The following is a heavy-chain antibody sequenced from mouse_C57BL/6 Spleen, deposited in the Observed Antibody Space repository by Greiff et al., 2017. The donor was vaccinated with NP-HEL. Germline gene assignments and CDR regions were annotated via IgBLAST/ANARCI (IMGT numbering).Heavy chain of an antibody. CDR1: GYTFTSYW. V-gene: IGHV1-50*01. J-gene: IGHJ4*01. Sequence: QVQLQQPGAELVKPGASVKLSCKASGYTFTSYWMQWVKQRPGQGLEWIGEIDPSDSYTNYNQKFKGKATLTVDTSSSTAYMQLSSLTSEDAAVYYCAILGTTDAMDYWGQGTSVTVSS. CDR2: IDPSDSYT. D-gene: IGHD1-1*01. CDR3: AILGTTDAMDY.